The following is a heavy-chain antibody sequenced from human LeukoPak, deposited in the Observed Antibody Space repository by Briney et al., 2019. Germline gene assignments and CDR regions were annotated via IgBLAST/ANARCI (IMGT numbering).Heavy chain of an antibody. V-gene: IGHV3-7*03. CDR3: ARAEWSNWYFDL. CDR2: IKQDGSEK. D-gene: IGHD3-3*01. CDR1: GFTFSTYW. Sequence: QPGGSLRLSCAVSGFTFSTYWMNWVRQAPGKGLEWVANIKQDGSEKHYVDSVKGRFTLSRDSAKNSLYLQMISLRAEDAAVDYCARAEWSNWYFDLWGRGTLVTVSS. J-gene: IGHJ2*01.